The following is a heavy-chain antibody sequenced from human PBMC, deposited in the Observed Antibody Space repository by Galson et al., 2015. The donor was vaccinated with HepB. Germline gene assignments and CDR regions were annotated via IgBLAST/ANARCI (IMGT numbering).Heavy chain of an antibody. CDR2: ISSSSGII. Sequence: SLRLSCAASGFTFSSYSMNWVRQAPGKGLEWVSYISSSSGIIYYADSVKGRFTISRDNANNSLYLQMNSLRAEDTAVYYCARRIYDFWNYGMDVWGQGTTVAVSS. D-gene: IGHD3-3*01. CDR1: GFTFSSYS. CDR3: ARRIYDFWNYGMDV. J-gene: IGHJ6*02. V-gene: IGHV3-48*01.